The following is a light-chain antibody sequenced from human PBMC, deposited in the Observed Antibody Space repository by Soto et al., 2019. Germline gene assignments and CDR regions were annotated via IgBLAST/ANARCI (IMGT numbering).Light chain of an antibody. V-gene: IGLV2-11*01. CDR1: NSDVGTFYF. Sequence: QSVLTQPGSVSGSPGQSVTISCTGTNSDVGTFYFVSWYQQYPDKGPKLIIYDVTNRPSGVPDRFSGSKSGNTASLTISGLQAEDEADYYCCSYAGSYTYVFGSGTKVTVL. J-gene: IGLJ1*01. CDR2: DVT. CDR3: CSYAGSYTYV.